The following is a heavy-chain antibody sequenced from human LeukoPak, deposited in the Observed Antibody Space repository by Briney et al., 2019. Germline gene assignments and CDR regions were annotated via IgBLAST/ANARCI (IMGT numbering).Heavy chain of an antibody. Sequence: SETLSLTCTVSGGSISSGDYYWSWIRQPPGKGLEWIGYIYYSGSTYYNPSLKSRVTISVDTSKNQFSLKLSSVTAADTAVYYCARRRFDGDFDYWGQGTLVTVSS. CDR3: ARRRFDGDFDY. CDR2: IYYSGST. V-gene: IGHV4-30-4*08. J-gene: IGHJ4*02. CDR1: GGSISSGDYY. D-gene: IGHD3-16*01.